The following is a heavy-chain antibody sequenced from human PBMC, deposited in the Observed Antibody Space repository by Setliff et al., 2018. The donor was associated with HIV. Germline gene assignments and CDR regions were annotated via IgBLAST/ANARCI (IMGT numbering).Heavy chain of an antibody. CDR1: GGSISPYC. CDR2: ISDSGTT. D-gene: IGHD2-15*01. J-gene: IGHJ5*02. CDR3: ARGGASSKYLDP. V-gene: IGHV4-59*01. Sequence: SETLSLTCTVSGGSISPYCWSWIRQPPGKGLEWIAWISDSGTTNYNPSLKSRVTLSVDTSKNQFSLSLTSVTGADTAVSYCARGGASSKYLDPWGQGTLVTVSS.